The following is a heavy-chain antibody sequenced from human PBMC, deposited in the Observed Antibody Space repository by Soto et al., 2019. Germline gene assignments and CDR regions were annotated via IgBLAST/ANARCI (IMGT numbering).Heavy chain of an antibody. CDR2: IKQDGSEK. CDR3: ARVLEGGVRDAFDI. Sequence: EVQLVESGGGLVQPGGSLRLSCAASGFTFSSYWMSWVRQAPGKGLEWVANIKQDGSEKYDVDSVKGRFTISRDNAKNSLYLQRNSLRAEDTAVYYCARVLEGGVRDAFDIWGQGTMVTVSS. D-gene: IGHD3-16*01. J-gene: IGHJ3*02. CDR1: GFTFSSYW. V-gene: IGHV3-7*01.